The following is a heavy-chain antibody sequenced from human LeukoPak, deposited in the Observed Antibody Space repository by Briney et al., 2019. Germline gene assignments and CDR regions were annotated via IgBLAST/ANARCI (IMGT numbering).Heavy chain of an antibody. V-gene: IGHV1-69*13. Sequence: GASVKVSCKASGGTFSSYAISWVRQAPGQGLEWMGGIIPIFGTANYAQKFQGRVTITADESTSTAYMELSSLRSEDTAVYYCARALSSREHVLTYYYDSSGYYFDYWGQGTLVTVSS. CDR3: ARALSSREHVLTYYYDSSGYYFDY. D-gene: IGHD3-22*01. CDR1: GGTFSSYA. J-gene: IGHJ4*02. CDR2: IIPIFGTA.